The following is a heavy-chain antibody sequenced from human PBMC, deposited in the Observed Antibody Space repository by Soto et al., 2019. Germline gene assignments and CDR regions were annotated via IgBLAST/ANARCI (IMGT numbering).Heavy chain of an antibody. CDR2: ITFSGAYT. CDR3: AKLGTVGFFDN. V-gene: IGHV3-23*01. Sequence: PGGSLRLSCAASGFTFSSFAMSWVRQAPGKGLEWLSGITFSGAYTYYAESVKGRFTISRDNSKNTLFLEMNSLRAEDTALYYCAKLGTVGFFDNWGQGSQVTGFS. J-gene: IGHJ4*02. CDR1: GFTFSSFA. D-gene: IGHD1-26*01.